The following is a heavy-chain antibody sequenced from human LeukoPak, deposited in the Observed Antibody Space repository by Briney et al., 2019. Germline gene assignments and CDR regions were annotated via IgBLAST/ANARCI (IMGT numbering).Heavy chain of an antibody. CDR1: GFTSSSYS. J-gene: IGHJ4*02. Sequence: GGSLRLSCAASGFTSSSYSMNWVRQAPGKGLEWVSSISSSSSYIYYADSVKGRFTISRDNAKNSLYLQMNSLRAEDTAVYYCARDWSSAARLTHWGQGTLVTVSS. CDR2: ISSSSSYI. D-gene: IGHD6-6*01. CDR3: ARDWSSAARLTH. V-gene: IGHV3-21*01.